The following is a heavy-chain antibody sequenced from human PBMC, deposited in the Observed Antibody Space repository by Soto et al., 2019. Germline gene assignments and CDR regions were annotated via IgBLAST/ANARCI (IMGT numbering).Heavy chain of an antibody. CDR1: GFSLSTSGVG. CDR3: AHRWTTVPLDAFDI. V-gene: IGHV2-5*02. D-gene: IGHD4-17*01. CDR2: IYWDDDK. J-gene: IGHJ3*02. Sequence: QITLKESCPTLVKPTQTLTLTCTFSGFSLSTSGVGVGWIRQPPGNDLEWLALIYWDDDKRYSPSLKSRLTSTKDTSKNQVVLTMTNMDPVDTATYYCAHRWTTVPLDAFDIWGQGTMVTVSS.